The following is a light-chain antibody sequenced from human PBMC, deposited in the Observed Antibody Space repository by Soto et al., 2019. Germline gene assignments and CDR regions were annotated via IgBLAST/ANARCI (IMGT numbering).Light chain of an antibody. CDR2: TAS. CDR3: QQSFIKPWR. J-gene: IGKJ1*01. Sequence: DIQMTQSPSSLSASVGDKITITCRASQNIIKSLNWYQQKPGKAPKILINTASSLQSEVPSRFSGSGSGTDFTLTISSLQPEDFATYFCQQSFIKPWRFGQVTKVDIK. CDR1: QNIIKS. V-gene: IGKV1-39*01.